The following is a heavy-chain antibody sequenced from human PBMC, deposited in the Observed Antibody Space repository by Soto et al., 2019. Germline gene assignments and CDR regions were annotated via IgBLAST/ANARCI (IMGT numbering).Heavy chain of an antibody. J-gene: IGHJ6*03. CDR3: ARVGCSSTSCLDYYYYMDV. D-gene: IGHD2-2*01. Sequence: ASVKVSCKASGYTFTSYGISWVRQAPGQGLEWMGWISAYNGNTNYAQKLQGRVTMTTDTSTSTAYMELRSLRSDDTAAYYCARVGCSSTSCLDYYYYMDVWGKGTTVTVSS. V-gene: IGHV1-18*01. CDR2: ISAYNGNT. CDR1: GYTFTSYG.